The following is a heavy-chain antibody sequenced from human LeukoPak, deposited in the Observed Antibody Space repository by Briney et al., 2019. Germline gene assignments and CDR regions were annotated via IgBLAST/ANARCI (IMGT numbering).Heavy chain of an antibody. CDR2: IYYSGST. D-gene: IGHD3-22*01. CDR3: ARDEYYYDSSATRRFDY. V-gene: IGHV4-39*07. CDR1: GGSISSSSYY. Sequence: KASETLSLTCTVSGGSISSSSYYWGWIRQPPGKGLEWIGSIYYSGSTYYNPSLKSRVTISVDTSKNQFSLKLSSVTAADTAVYYCARDEYYYDSSATRRFDYWGQGTLVTVSS. J-gene: IGHJ4*02.